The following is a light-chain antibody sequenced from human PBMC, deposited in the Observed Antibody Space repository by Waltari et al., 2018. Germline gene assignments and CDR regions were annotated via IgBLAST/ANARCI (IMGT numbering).Light chain of an antibody. Sequence: SSVLTQPPSVSVAPRETARITCGGNTIESKSVPWYRQRPGQAPVVVIYYDNDRAAGIPERFSGSNSGNTATLTISRVEAGDEADYYCQVWDANTDPGVFGTGTEVTVL. CDR1: TIESKS. V-gene: IGLV3-21*01. CDR2: YDN. CDR3: QVWDANTDPGV. J-gene: IGLJ1*01.